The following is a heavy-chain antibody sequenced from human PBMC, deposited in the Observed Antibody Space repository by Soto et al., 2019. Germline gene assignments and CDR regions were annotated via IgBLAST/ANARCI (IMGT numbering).Heavy chain of an antibody. J-gene: IGHJ1*01. CDR1: GGSFSDYY. CDR2: INHSGST. CDR3: ARVRYCSGGSCYPHFQH. Sequence: QVQLQQWGAGLLKPSETLSLTCAVYGGSFSDYYWSWIRQPPGKGLEWIGEINHSGSTNYNPSLKSRVTISVDTSKNQFSLKLSSVTAADTAVYYCARVRYCSGGSCYPHFQHWGQGTLVTVSS. D-gene: IGHD2-15*01. V-gene: IGHV4-34*01.